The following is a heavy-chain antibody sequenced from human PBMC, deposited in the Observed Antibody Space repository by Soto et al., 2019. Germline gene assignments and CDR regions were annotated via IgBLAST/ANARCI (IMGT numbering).Heavy chain of an antibody. CDR3: ARDLLWFVDMGDAFDI. CDR1: GGSISSGGYY. Sequence: QVQLQESGPGLVKPSQTLSLTCTVSGGSISSGGYYWSWIRQHPGKGLEWIGYIYYSGSTYYNPSLKSRVTISVDTSKNQFSLKLSSVTAADTAVYYCARDLLWFVDMGDAFDIWGQGTMVTVSS. J-gene: IGHJ3*02. D-gene: IGHD3-10*01. CDR2: IYYSGST. V-gene: IGHV4-31*03.